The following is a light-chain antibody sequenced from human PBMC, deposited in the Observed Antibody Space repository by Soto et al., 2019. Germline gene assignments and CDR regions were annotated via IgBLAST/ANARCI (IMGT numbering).Light chain of an antibody. CDR1: QSVGSN. CDR2: GAS. V-gene: IGKV3-15*01. CDR3: QQYNNRPPWT. J-gene: IGKJ1*01. Sequence: EIVMTQSPATLSVSPGERATLSCRASQSVGSNLAWYQQKPGQAPMLLMYGASSRATGDPARFSGSGSGAEFTLLISSLQSEDFAVYYCQQYNNRPPWTFGQGTKVEIE.